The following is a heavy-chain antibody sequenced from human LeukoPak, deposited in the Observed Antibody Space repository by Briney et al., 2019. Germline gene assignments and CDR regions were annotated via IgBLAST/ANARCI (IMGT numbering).Heavy chain of an antibody. V-gene: IGHV3-23*01. J-gene: IGHJ4*02. CDR2: ISGSGGST. Sequence: PGGSLRLSCAASGFTFSSYAMSWVRQAPGKGLEWVSAISGSGGSTYYADSVKGRFTISRDNSKNTLYLQMNSLRAEDTAVYYCAKAREYYYDSSGDYWGQGTLVTVSS. D-gene: IGHD3-22*01. CDR3: AKAREYYYDSSGDY. CDR1: GFTFSSYA.